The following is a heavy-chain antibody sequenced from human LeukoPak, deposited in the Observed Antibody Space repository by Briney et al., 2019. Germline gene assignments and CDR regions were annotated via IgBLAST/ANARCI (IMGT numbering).Heavy chain of an antibody. Sequence: ASVKVPCKASGYTFTGYYMHWVRQAPGQGLEWMGWISAYNGNTNYAQKLQGRVTMTTDTSTSTAYMELRSLRSDDTAVYYCAREGSSGFTDYMDVWGKGTTVTVSS. D-gene: IGHD6-6*01. CDR2: ISAYNGNT. CDR1: GYTFTGYY. J-gene: IGHJ6*03. CDR3: AREGSSGFTDYMDV. V-gene: IGHV1-18*04.